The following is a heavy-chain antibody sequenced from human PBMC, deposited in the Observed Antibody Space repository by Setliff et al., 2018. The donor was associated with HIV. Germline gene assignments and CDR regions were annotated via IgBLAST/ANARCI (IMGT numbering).Heavy chain of an antibody. V-gene: IGHV3-30*04. D-gene: IGHD6-19*01. CDR3: ARAVHSGWYYFDY. Sequence: GGSLRLSCEASGFSFSSYTMNWVRQAPGKGLEWVAVILYDGSNKYYADSLKGRFTISRDNAKNSLYLQMNSLRAEDTAVYYCARAVHSGWYYFDYWGQGTLVTVSS. J-gene: IGHJ4*02. CDR2: ILYDGSNK. CDR1: GFSFSSYT.